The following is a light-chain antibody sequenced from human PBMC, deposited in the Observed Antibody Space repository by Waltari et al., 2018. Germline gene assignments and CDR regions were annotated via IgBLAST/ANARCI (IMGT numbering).Light chain of an antibody. Sequence: CRASQSVTSSAFSCYQQKPGQAPSLLIYGASRRATGIPDMFSGSGSGTDFTLTISRLEPDDFAVYYCQHYDGLVVTFGGGTKVEI. CDR3: QHYDGLVVT. CDR2: GAS. CDR1: QSVTSSA. J-gene: IGKJ4*01. V-gene: IGKV3-20*01.